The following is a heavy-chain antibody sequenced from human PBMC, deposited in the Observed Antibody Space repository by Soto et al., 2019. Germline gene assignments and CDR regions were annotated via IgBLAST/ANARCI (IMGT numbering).Heavy chain of an antibody. CDR2: IIPILGIA. V-gene: IGHV1-69*02. Sequence: QVQLVQSGAEVKKPGSSVKVSCKASGGTFSSYSISWVRQAPGQGLEWMGRIIPILGIATYAQKFQGRVTITADKSTSTADMEMSSLRAEDTAVYHCARGGVAGFDYWGQGTVVTVSS. CDR3: ARGGVAGFDY. D-gene: IGHD6-19*01. J-gene: IGHJ4*02. CDR1: GGTFSSYS.